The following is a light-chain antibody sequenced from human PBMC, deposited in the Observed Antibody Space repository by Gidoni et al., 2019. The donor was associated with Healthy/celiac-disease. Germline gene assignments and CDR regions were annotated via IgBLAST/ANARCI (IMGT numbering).Light chain of an antibody. J-gene: IGKJ2*01. CDR2: DAS. CDR3: QQRSNWPPRYT. V-gene: IGKV3-11*01. Sequence: EIVLTQSTATLSLSPGERATLSCRASQSVSSYLAWYQQKPGQAPMLLIYDASNRATGIPARFSGSGSVTDFPLTISSLEPEDFAVYDCQQRSNWPPRYTFGQGTKLEIK. CDR1: QSVSSY.